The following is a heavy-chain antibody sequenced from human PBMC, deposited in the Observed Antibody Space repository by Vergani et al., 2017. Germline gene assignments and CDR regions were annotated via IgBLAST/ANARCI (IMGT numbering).Heavy chain of an antibody. D-gene: IGHD2-2*01. J-gene: IGHJ4*02. V-gene: IGHV1-2*02. CDR3: ARVGTSSNRDYFDY. Sequence: QVQLVQSGAEVKKPGASVKVSCKASGYTFTYYFMHWVRQAPGQGLEWMGWINPNSGGTNYAQKFQGRVTMTRDTSISTAYMELSNLRSDDTAVYYCARVGTSSNRDYFDYWCQGTLVTVSS. CDR2: INPNSGGT. CDR1: GYTFTYYF.